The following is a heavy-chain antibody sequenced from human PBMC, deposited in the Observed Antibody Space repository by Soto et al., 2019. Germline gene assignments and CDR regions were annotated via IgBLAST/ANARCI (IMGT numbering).Heavy chain of an antibody. CDR3: ARGGSDYEGSGYYQGHV. D-gene: IGHD3-22*01. CDR1: GGTFSNYG. J-gene: IGHJ6*02. V-gene: IGHV1-69*12. Sequence: QVQLVQSGAEVKKPGSSVKVSCKSSGGTFSNYGFSWVRQAPGQGLECMGVIVPIFGAEHPQKFQGRVTITAXASXTXGFRELRGLRSEDTAVYYCARGGSDYEGSGYYQGHVWGQGTTVTVSS. CDR2: IVPIFGA.